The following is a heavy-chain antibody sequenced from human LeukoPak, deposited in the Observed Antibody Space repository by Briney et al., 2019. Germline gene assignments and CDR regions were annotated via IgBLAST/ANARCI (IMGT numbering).Heavy chain of an antibody. CDR2: INTDGGDT. V-gene: IGHV3-74*01. Sequence: GGSLRLSCAASGFSFSSYWMHWVRQAPGKGLVWVSRINTDGGDTIYADSVKGRFTISRDNAKNTLFLQMNSLRAEDTAVYYCARDEKIVGASGQDYWGQGTLVTVSS. J-gene: IGHJ4*02. CDR3: ARDEKIVGASGQDY. D-gene: IGHD1-26*01. CDR1: GFSFSSYW.